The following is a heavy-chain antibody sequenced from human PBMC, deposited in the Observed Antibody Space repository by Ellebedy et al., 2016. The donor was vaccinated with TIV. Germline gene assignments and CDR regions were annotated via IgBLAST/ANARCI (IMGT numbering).Heavy chain of an antibody. CDR2: INGDGSST. CDR3: ASLTGISVAGSYIDY. D-gene: IGHD6-19*01. CDR1: GFTFSSYW. V-gene: IGHV3-74*01. J-gene: IGHJ4*02. Sequence: GESLKISCAASGFTFSSYWMHWVRQAPGKGLVWVSRINGDGSSTSYADSVKGRFVISRDNAKNTLYLQMNSLRAEDTAVFYCASLTGISVAGSYIDYWGRGTLVTVSS.